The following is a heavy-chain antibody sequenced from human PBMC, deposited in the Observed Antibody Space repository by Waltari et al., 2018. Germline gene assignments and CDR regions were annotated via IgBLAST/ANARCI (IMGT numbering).Heavy chain of an antibody. V-gene: IGHV3-30*02. J-gene: IGHJ4*02. D-gene: IGHD3-10*01. CDR2: IRYDGSNK. CDR3: AKDSLYYYGSGSYYYPAY. Sequence: QVQLVESGGGVVQPGGSLRLSCAASGFTFSSYGMHWVRQAPGKGLEGVAFIRYDGSNKYYADSVKGRFTISRDNSKNTLYLQMNSLRAEDTAVYYCAKDSLYYYGSGSYYYPAYWGQGTLVTVSS. CDR1: GFTFSSYG.